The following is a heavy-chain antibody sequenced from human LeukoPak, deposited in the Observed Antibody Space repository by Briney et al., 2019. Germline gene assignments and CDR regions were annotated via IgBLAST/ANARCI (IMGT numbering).Heavy chain of an antibody. D-gene: IGHD4-17*01. CDR3: TRSLYGDAGGY. J-gene: IGHJ4*02. V-gene: IGHV3-73*01. Sequence: GGSLRLSCAASGFTFSGSAMHWVRQASGKGLEWVGRIRSKANSYATAYAASVKGRFTISRDDSKNTAYLQMNSLKTEDTAVYYCTRSLYGDAGGYWGQGTLVTVSS. CDR1: GFTFSGSA. CDR2: IRSKANSYAT.